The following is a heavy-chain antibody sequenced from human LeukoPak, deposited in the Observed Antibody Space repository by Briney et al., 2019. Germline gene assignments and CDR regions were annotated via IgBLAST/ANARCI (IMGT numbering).Heavy chain of an antibody. CDR1: GFTFTSYA. Sequence: GGSLRFSCAASGFTFTSYAMSWVRQSPGKGLEWVANIKEDGSEKYYVDSVKGRFTISRDNAKNSVYLQMNSLRAEDTAVYYCARGRFNYDSTGYSSFYYWGQGTLVTVSS. CDR3: ARGRFNYDSTGYSSFYY. CDR2: IKEDGSEK. J-gene: IGHJ4*02. D-gene: IGHD3-22*01. V-gene: IGHV3-7*01.